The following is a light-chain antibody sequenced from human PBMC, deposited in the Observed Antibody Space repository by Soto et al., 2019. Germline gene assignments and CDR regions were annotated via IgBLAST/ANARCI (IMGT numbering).Light chain of an antibody. CDR3: NSYTSISTLV. Sequence: QSVLTQPASVSGSPGQSITISCTGTSSDVGGYNLVSWYQQHPGKAPKLMLYNVYDRPSGISHRFSGSRSGNTDSLTISGLQAEDEAHYYCNSYTSISTLVFGGGTKLTVL. CDR2: NVY. V-gene: IGLV2-14*03. CDR1: SSDVGGYNL. J-gene: IGLJ2*01.